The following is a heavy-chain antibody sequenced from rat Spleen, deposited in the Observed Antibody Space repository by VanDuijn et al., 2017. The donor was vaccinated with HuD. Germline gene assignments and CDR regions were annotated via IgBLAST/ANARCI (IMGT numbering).Heavy chain of an antibody. CDR2: ISYEGSSS. CDR3: ARHYNWELWYFDF. CDR1: GFTFSDYY. Sequence: EVQLVESDGGLVQPGRSLKLSCAASGFTFSDYYMAWVRQAPTKGLEWVATISYEGSSSYYGDSVKGRFTISRENARSTLYLQMDSLRSEDTATYFCARHYNWELWYFDFWGPGTMVTVSS. V-gene: IGHV5-7*01. J-gene: IGHJ1*01. D-gene: IGHD5-1*01.